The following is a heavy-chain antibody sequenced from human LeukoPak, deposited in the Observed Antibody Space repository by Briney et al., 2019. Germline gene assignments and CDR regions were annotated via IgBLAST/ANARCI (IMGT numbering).Heavy chain of an antibody. J-gene: IGHJ4*02. D-gene: IGHD2-15*01. CDR1: GFTFISYG. CDR3: AKDTISGSCYPDY. Sequence: PGGSLRLSCAASGFTFISYGMHWVPQAPGKGLEWVAVISYDGSNKYYADSVKGRFTISRDNSKNTLYLQMNSLRAEDTAVYYCAKDTISGSCYPDYWGQGTLVTVSS. CDR2: ISYDGSNK. V-gene: IGHV3-30*18.